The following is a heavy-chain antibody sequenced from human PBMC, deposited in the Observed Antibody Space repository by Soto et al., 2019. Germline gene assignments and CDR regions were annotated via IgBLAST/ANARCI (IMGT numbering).Heavy chain of an antibody. CDR2: INEDSTYI. J-gene: IGHJ6*03. CDR1: GFAFNTYS. CDR3: VRDLGRYFRSGYMDL. D-gene: IGHD3-9*01. V-gene: IGHV3-21*02. Sequence: EVQLVESGGGLGKPGGSLRLSCTASGFAFNTYSMNWVRQAPGKGLEWVSSINEDSTYIYYADSLRGRITISRDNAKDSLFLQMNSLRPDDTAVYYCVRDLGRYFRSGYMDLWGDGATVTVSS.